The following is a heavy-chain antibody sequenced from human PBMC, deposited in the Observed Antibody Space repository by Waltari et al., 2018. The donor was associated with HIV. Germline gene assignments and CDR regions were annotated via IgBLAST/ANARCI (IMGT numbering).Heavy chain of an antibody. J-gene: IGHJ4*02. CDR2: ISGRGDST. V-gene: IGHV3-23*01. D-gene: IGHD2-15*01. CDR1: GFTFSSYA. CDR3: AKARALVVVAATNY. Sequence: EVQLLESGGGLVQPGGSLRLSCAASGFTFSSYAMSWVRQAPGKGLEGVSTISGRGDSTYYADSVKGRFTISRDNSKNTVYLQMNSLRAEDSAVYYCAKARALVVVAATNYWGQGTLVTVSS.